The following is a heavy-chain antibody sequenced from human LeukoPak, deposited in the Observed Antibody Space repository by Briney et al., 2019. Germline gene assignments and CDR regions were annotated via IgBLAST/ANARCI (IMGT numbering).Heavy chain of an antibody. CDR2: INHSGST. Sequence: SETLSLTCAVYGGSFSGYYWSWIRQPPGKGLEWIGEINHSGSTNYNPSLKSRVTISVDTSKNQFSLTLSSVTAADTAVYYCARGGFVSGPHSEWFDPWGQGTLVPVSS. D-gene: IGHD3-10*01. V-gene: IGHV4-34*01. CDR3: ARGGFVSGPHSEWFDP. J-gene: IGHJ5*02. CDR1: GGSFSGYY.